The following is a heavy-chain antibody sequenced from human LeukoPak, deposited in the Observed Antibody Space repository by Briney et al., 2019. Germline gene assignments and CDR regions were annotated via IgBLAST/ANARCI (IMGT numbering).Heavy chain of an antibody. CDR3: ARYSSYLDN. CDR2: ITGISSYI. CDR1: GFNFSSYS. V-gene: IGHV3-21*01. Sequence: GGALILYCACSGFNFSSYSMNWVRQAPGQGLEWVSSITGISSYIYYADSVMGRFTISRDNPQMLLYLQQTRLRAEHTALLYCARYSSYLDNWGQGTLVTVSS. D-gene: IGHD4-11*01. J-gene: IGHJ4*02.